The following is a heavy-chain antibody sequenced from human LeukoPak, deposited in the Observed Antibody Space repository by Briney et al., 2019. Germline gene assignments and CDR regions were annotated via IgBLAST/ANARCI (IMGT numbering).Heavy chain of an antibody. CDR1: GASIRSGDFY. CDR3: ARDCSGGSCYGAFDI. V-gene: IGHV4-30-4*01. Sequence: PSETLSLTCTVSGASIRSGDFYWSWIRQPPGKGLEWIGYIYDSGSTYYNPSLKSRITISVDTSENRFSLKLSSVTATDTAVYYCARDCSGGSCYGAFDIWGQGTMVTVSS. J-gene: IGHJ3*02. CDR2: IYDSGST. D-gene: IGHD2-15*01.